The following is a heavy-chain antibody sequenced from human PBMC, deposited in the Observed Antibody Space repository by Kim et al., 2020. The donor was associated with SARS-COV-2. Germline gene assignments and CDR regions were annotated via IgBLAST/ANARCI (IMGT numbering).Heavy chain of an antibody. J-gene: IGHJ4*02. D-gene: IGHD3-3*02. V-gene: IGHV3-74*01. CDR2: DGGSD. Sequence: DGGSDYYADSVKARFTTSRDNANNMVYLQMNSLRVDETAIYYCTSIFEYWGQGALVTVSS. CDR3: TSIFEY.